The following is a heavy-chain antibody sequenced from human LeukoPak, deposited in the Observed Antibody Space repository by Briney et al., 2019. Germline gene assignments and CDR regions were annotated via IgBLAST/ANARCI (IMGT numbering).Heavy chain of an antibody. CDR2: ISYDGTDK. CDR3: ARGYGSGSPTNFDY. CDR1: IFTFSSSV. D-gene: IGHD3-10*01. Sequence: GGSLRLSCAASIFTFSSSVMHWVRQAPGKGLEWVAAISYDGTDKYYADSVKGRFTISRDNSKNTLYLQMNSLRAEDTAVYYCARGYGSGSPTNFDYWGQGTLVTVSS. V-gene: IGHV3-30*14. J-gene: IGHJ4*02.